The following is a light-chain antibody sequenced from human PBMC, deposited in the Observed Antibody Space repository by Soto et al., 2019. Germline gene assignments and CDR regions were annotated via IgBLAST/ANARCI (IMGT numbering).Light chain of an antibody. CDR3: NSYAGSNVYV. V-gene: IGLV2-8*01. J-gene: IGLJ1*01. Sequence: QSVLTQPPSASGSPGQSVTISCTGTSSDVGGYNYVSWYQQHPGKAPKLMIYEVSKRPSGVPDRFSASKSGNTASLTVSGLQAEDEADYYCNSYAGSNVYVFGTGTKVTVL. CDR1: SSDVGGYNY. CDR2: EVS.